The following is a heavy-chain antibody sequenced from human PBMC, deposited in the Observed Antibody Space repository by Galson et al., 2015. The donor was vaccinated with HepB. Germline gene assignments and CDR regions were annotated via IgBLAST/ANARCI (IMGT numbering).Heavy chain of an antibody. CDR3: AKCFVPFDVLSIMDY. CDR1: GFTFSTFG. J-gene: IGHJ4*02. V-gene: IGHV3-30*18. CDR2: ISYDGSNK. Sequence: SLRLSCAASGFTFSTFGMHWVRQAPGKGLEWLAVISYDGSNKYYADSVKGRFTISRDSSKNTVYLQMNSLSAEDTAVYYCAKCFVPFDVLSIMDYWGQGALVTVSS. D-gene: IGHD3-9*01.